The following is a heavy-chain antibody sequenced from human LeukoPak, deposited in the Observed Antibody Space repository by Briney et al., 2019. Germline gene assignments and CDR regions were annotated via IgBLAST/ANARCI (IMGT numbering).Heavy chain of an antibody. CDR3: ARHRRAFSSDY. V-gene: IGHV4-39*01. Sequence: SETLSPTCTVSGGSISSSSYYWRWIRQPPGKGLERIGSIYYSGSTYYNPSLKSRATISVDTSKNQFSLKLSSVTAADTAVYYCARHRRAFSSDYWGQGTLVTVSS. CDR1: GGSISSSSYY. J-gene: IGHJ4*02. CDR2: IYYSGST. D-gene: IGHD3-3*02.